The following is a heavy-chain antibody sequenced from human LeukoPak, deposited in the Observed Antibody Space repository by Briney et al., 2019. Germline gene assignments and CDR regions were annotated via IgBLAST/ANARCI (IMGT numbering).Heavy chain of an antibody. CDR2: INPYSGDT. Sequence: GASVKVSCKTSGYTFTTYFIHGVRQAPGQGLEWMGGINPYSGDTKYAQKFQGRVTMTRDTSISTAYMELSRLMSDDTAVYYCARYWAEPAATDDAFDIWGQGTMVVVSS. J-gene: IGHJ3*02. CDR3: ARYWAEPAATDDAFDI. D-gene: IGHD2-15*01. V-gene: IGHV1-2*02. CDR1: GYTFTTYF.